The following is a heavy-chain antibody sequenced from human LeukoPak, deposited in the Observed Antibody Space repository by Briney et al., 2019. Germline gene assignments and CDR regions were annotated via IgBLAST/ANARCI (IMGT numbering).Heavy chain of an antibody. CDR3: ARSHYYDSSGYVGH. J-gene: IGHJ5*02. CDR1: GYTFTSYG. Sequence: APVKVSCKASGYTFTSYGISWVRQAPGQGLEWMGWISAYNGNTNYAQKLQGRVTMTTDTSTSTAYMELRSLRSDDTAVYYCARSHYYDSSGYVGHWGQGTLVTVSS. V-gene: IGHV1-18*01. CDR2: ISAYNGNT. D-gene: IGHD3-22*01.